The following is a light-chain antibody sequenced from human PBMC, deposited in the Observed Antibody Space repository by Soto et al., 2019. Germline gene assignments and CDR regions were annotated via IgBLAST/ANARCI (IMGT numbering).Light chain of an antibody. CDR3: QQRSNWPPTWT. Sequence: EIVFTQSPATLSLSPGERATLSCRASESVSSYLAWYQQKPGQAPRLLIHGASNRATGIPARFSGSGSGTDFTLTISSLEPEDCAVYYCQQRSNWPPTWTFGQGTKVDIK. V-gene: IGKV3-11*01. CDR1: ESVSSY. CDR2: GAS. J-gene: IGKJ1*01.